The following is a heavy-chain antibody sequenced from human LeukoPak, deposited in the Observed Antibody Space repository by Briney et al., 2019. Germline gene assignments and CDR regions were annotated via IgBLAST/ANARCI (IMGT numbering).Heavy chain of an antibody. V-gene: IGHV3-74*01. CDR3: AKSASFYDSSDYLDAFDV. CDR1: GFTFSDYW. Sequence: PGGSLRLSCAASGFTFSDYWMHWVRQAPGKGLVWVSRIKTDGSSTSYADSVKGRFTISRDNSKTTLFVQMNSLKTADTAVYYCAKSASFYDSSDYLDAFDVWGQGTMVTVSS. D-gene: IGHD3-22*01. CDR2: IKTDGSST. J-gene: IGHJ3*01.